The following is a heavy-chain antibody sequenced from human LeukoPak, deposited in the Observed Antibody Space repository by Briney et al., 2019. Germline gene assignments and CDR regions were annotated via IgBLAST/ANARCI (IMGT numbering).Heavy chain of an antibody. J-gene: IGHJ4*02. CDR3: AKVGQPWSIWDYFDY. Sequence: PGGSLRLSCAASGFTFSSYAMHWVRQAPGKGLEWVAVISYDGSNKYYADSVKGRFTISRDNSKNTLYLQMNSLRAGDTAVYYCAKVGQPWSIWDYFDYWGQGTLVTVSS. D-gene: IGHD3-16*01. V-gene: IGHV3-30*04. CDR2: ISYDGSNK. CDR1: GFTFSSYA.